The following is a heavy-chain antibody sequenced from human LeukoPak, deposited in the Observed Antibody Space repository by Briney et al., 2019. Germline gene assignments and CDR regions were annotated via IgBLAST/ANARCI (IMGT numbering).Heavy chain of an antibody. V-gene: IGHV3-23*01. D-gene: IGHD3-22*01. CDR3: ARYYDSSGYYWGHFDY. Sequence: GASLRLSCAASGFTFSSYATSWVRQAPGKGLGWVSAISRSGGSTYYADSVKGRFTISRDNSKNTLYLQMNSLRAEDTAVYYCARYYDSSGYYWGHFDYWGQGTLVTVSS. CDR1: GFTFSSYA. CDR2: ISRSGGST. J-gene: IGHJ4*02.